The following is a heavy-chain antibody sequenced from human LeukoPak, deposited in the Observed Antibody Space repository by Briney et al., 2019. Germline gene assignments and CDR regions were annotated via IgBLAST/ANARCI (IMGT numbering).Heavy chain of an antibody. D-gene: IGHD3-22*01. Sequence: SETLSLTCTVSGGSISPYYWSWIWQPPGKGLEWIGYIYYSGSTNYNPSLKSRVTISLDTSKNQFSLKLSSVTAADTAVYYCARSTWLLDKWGQGTLVTVSS. CDR2: IYYSGST. CDR3: ARSTWLLDK. J-gene: IGHJ4*02. CDR1: GGSISPYY. V-gene: IGHV4-59*01.